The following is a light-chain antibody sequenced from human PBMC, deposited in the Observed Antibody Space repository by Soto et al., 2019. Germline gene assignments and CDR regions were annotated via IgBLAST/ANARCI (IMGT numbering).Light chain of an antibody. CDR2: DAS. Sequence: DIQMTQSPSSLSASVGDRVTITCQASQDINIYLSWYQQRPGKAPTLLISDASDLQTGVPSRVSGSGSGTDFTFPIRSLQPDDIATYYCHQYDNLPNTFGQGTRLGIK. CDR3: HQYDNLPNT. V-gene: IGKV1-33*01. CDR1: QDINIY. J-gene: IGKJ5*01.